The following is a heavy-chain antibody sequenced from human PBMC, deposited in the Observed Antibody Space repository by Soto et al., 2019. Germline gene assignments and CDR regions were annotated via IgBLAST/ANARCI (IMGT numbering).Heavy chain of an antibody. CDR3: SRDVNRLVLRGFFDP. J-gene: IGHJ5*02. CDR2: IYYTGNT. V-gene: IGHV4-59*01. D-gene: IGHD3-16*01. CDR1: GGSIVDYY. Sequence: SETLSLTCSVSGGSIVDYYWSWIRQPPGKGLEWIGFIYYTGNTRYNPSLGSRVTISLDTSKNQFSLKLTSATAADTAFYYCSRDVNRLVLRGFFDPWGRGALVTVSS.